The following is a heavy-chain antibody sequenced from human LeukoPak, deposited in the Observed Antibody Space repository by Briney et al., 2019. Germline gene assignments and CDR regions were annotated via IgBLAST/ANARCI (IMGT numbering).Heavy chain of an antibody. CDR2: IYYSGST. D-gene: IGHD6-13*01. Sequence: SETLSLTCTVSGGSISSGSYYWSWIRQPPGKGLEWIGYIYYSGSTNYNPSLKSRVTISVDTPKNQFSLKLSSVTAADTAVYYCARAGAAGLDYWGQGTLVTVSS. CDR1: GGSISSGSYY. J-gene: IGHJ4*02. V-gene: IGHV4-61*01. CDR3: ARAGAAGLDY.